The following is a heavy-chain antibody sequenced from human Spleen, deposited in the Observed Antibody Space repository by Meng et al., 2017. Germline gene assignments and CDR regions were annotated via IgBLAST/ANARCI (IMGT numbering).Heavy chain of an antibody. CDR1: GGSISSGGYY. CDR3: ARDRSTGNYYAFDI. Sequence: SETLSLTCTVSGGSISSGGYYCNWIRQPAGKGLEWIGRIYTSGSTNYNPSLKSRVTMALDTSKNQFSLKLSSVTAADTAVYYCARDRSTGNYYAFDIWGQGTMVTVSS. J-gene: IGHJ3*02. CDR2: IYTSGST. V-gene: IGHV4-61*02. D-gene: IGHD1-26*01.